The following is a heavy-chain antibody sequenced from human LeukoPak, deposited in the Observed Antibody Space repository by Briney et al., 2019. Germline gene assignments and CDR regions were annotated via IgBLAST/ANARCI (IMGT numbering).Heavy chain of an antibody. CDR2: IYYSGST. D-gene: IGHD1-26*01. Sequence: PSETLSLTCTVSGGSISSSSYYWGWIRQPPGKGLEWIGSIYYSGSTYYNPSLKSRVTISVDTSKNQFSLKLSSATAADTAVYYCARHRGATVPFDYWGQGTLVTVSS. J-gene: IGHJ4*02. V-gene: IGHV4-39*01. CDR3: ARHRGATVPFDY. CDR1: GGSISSSSYY.